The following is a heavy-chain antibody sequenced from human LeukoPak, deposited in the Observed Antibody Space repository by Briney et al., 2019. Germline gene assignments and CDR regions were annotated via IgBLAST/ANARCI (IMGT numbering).Heavy chain of an antibody. CDR3: AKDPNGDYIGAFDM. V-gene: IGHV3-23*01. CDR2: ISASGGRT. J-gene: IGHJ3*02. Sequence: GGSLRLSCAASGVTVSSYAMTWVRQAPGKGLEWVSSISASGGRTLYADSVKGRFTISRDNFKNTLYLQMNSLRAEDTAVYHCAKDPNGDYIGAFDMWGQGTMVTVSS. D-gene: IGHD4-17*01. CDR1: GVTVSSYA.